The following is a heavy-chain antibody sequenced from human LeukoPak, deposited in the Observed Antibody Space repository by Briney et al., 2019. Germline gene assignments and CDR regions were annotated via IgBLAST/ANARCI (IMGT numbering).Heavy chain of an antibody. J-gene: IGHJ4*02. CDR1: GFTFSSYG. CDR3: AKARKDVLLWCGELSSYFDY. D-gene: IGHD3-10*01. Sequence: PGGSLSLSCAASGFTFSSYGMHWVRQAPGKGLEWVAFIRYDGSNKYYADSVKGRFTISRDNSKNTLYLQMNSLRAEDTAVYYCAKARKDVLLWCGELSSYFDYWGQGTLVTVSS. CDR2: IRYDGSNK. V-gene: IGHV3-30*02.